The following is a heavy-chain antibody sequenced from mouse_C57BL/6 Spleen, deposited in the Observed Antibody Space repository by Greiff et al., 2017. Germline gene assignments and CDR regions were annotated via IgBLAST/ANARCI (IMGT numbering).Heavy chain of an antibody. J-gene: IGHJ3*01. Sequence: VQLQQSGPELVKPGASVKISCKASGYAFSSSWMNWVKQRPGKGLEWIGRIYPGDGDTNYNGKFKGKATLTADKSSSTASMQLSSLTSEDSAVYFCASYDYSWFAYWGQGTLVTVSA. CDR1: GYAFSSSW. CDR3: ASYDYSWFAY. D-gene: IGHD2-4*01. V-gene: IGHV1-82*01. CDR2: IYPGDGDT.